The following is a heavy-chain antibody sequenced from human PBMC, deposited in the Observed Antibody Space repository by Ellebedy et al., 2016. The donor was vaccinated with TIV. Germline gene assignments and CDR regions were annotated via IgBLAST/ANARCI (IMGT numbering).Heavy chain of an antibody. CDR1: GGSISMTT. CDR3: AKPYDILISPFHH. J-gene: IGHJ1*01. V-gene: IGHV3-23*01. D-gene: IGHD3-9*01. Sequence: PSETLSLTCAVSGGSISMTTWWSWVRQAPGKGLEWFSCISGGGGSTYYAYSVKGRFTISRDNSKNTLFLQMNSLRAEDTAVYYCAKPYDILISPFHHWGQGTLVTVSS. CDR2: ISGGGGST.